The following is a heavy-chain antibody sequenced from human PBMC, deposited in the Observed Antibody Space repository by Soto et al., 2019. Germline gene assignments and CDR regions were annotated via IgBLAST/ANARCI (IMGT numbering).Heavy chain of an antibody. Sequence: GAAVDVSCKASRCTFRRYAMSWLRQAPGQGLEGMGGIIPIFGTANYAQKFQGRVTITADKSTSTAYMELRSLRSEDTAVYYCASKGYYDSSGYYNYYYYGMDVWGQGTTVTVSS. D-gene: IGHD3-22*01. V-gene: IGHV1-69*06. CDR3: ASKGYYDSSGYYNYYYYGMDV. CDR2: IIPIFGTA. CDR1: RCTFRRYA. J-gene: IGHJ6*02.